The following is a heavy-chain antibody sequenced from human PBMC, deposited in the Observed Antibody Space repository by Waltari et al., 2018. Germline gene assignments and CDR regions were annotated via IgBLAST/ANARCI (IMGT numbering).Heavy chain of an antibody. V-gene: IGHV4-61*02. Sequence: QVQLQESGPGLVKPSQTLSLTCTVSGGSISSGSYYWSGIRLPPGGGLEWIGRIHTSGTTNYNPSLGSRVSISSDTSKNQFSVSLRSVTAADTAVYYCAREWELLPFLVLDVWGQGTTVTVSS. D-gene: IGHD1-26*01. CDR1: GGSISSGSYY. CDR2: IHTSGTT. CDR3: AREWELLPFLVLDV. J-gene: IGHJ6*02.